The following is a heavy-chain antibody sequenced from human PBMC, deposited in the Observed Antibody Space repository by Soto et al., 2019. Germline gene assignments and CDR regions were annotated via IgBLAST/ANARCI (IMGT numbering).Heavy chain of an antibody. Sequence: GGSLRLSCSASAFIFSHYSMNWVRQAPGKGLEWVSYISSSSTTVYYADSMKGRFTISRDNANSSLYLQMNRLRDEDTAVYYCARDSYSSYVRNGYRYRGQGTMVTVSS. CDR3: ARDSYSSYVRNGYRY. CDR2: ISSSSTTV. D-gene: IGHD6-6*01. J-gene: IGHJ4*01. V-gene: IGHV3-48*02. CDR1: AFIFSHYS.